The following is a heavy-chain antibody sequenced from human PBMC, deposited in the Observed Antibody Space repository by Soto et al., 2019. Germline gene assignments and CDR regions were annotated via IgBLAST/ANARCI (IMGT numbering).Heavy chain of an antibody. CDR1: GYTFTSYD. V-gene: IGHV1-8*01. CDR3: ARARLCSSTSCPYYYYYMDV. CDR2: MNPNSGNT. J-gene: IGHJ6*03. D-gene: IGHD2-2*01. Sequence: ASVKGSCKASGYTFTSYDINWVRQATGQGLEWMGWMNPNSGNTGYAQKFQGRVTMTRNTSISTAYMELSSLRSEDTAVYYCARARLCSSTSCPYYYYYMDVWGKGTTVTVSS.